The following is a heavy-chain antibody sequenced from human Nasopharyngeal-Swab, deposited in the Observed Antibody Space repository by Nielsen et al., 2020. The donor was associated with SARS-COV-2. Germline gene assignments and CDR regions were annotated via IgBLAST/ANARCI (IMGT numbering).Heavy chain of an antibody. D-gene: IGHD2-15*01. V-gene: IGHV1-2*04. CDR2: INPNSGGT. Sequence: ASVKVSCKASGYTFTGYYMHWVRQAPGQGLEWMGWINPNSGGTNYAQKFQGWATMTRDTSISTAYMELSRLRSDDTAVYYCARVCSGGSCLDYWGQGTLVTVSS. CDR3: ARVCSGGSCLDY. CDR1: GYTFTGYY. J-gene: IGHJ4*02.